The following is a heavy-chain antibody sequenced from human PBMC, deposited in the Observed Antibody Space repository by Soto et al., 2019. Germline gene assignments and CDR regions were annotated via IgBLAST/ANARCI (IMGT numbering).Heavy chain of an antibody. D-gene: IGHD7-27*01. CDR1: GGSISSGGYY. CDR2: IYYSGST. J-gene: IGHJ6*02. Sequence: SETLSLTCTVSGGSISSGGYYWSWIRQHPGKGLEWIGYIYYSGSTYYNPSLKSRVTISVDTSKNQFSLKLSSVTAADTAVYYCASLGALGYYYYYGMDVWGQGTTVTVSS. V-gene: IGHV4-31*03. CDR3: ASLGALGYYYYYGMDV.